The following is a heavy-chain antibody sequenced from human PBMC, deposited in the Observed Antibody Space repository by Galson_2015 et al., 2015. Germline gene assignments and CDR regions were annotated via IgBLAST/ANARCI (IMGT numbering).Heavy chain of an antibody. CDR3: ARDWGGITGARFDY. J-gene: IGHJ4*02. D-gene: IGHD1-20*01. Sequence: SLRLSCAASRFTFGSAWMSWVRQAPGKGLEWVANIKPDGSEKYYVDSVKGRFTMSRDNAKNPLYLQMNSLRAEDTAVYYCARDWGGITGARFDYWGQGTLVTVSS. CDR2: IKPDGSEK. V-gene: IGHV3-7*01. CDR1: RFTFGSAW.